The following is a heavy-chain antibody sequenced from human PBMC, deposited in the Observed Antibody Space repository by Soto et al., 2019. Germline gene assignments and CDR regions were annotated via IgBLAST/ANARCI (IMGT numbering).Heavy chain of an antibody. CDR1: GYTLTELS. V-gene: IGHV1-24*01. J-gene: IGHJ4*02. Sequence: GASVKVSSKVSGYTLTELSMHWVRQAPGKGLEWMGGFDPEDGETVYAQKFQGRVTMTEDTSTDTAYMALSSLRSEDTAVYFCATTTPIGVTFGGVLDLNFDYWGQGTLVTVSS. CDR3: ATTTPIGVTFGGVLDLNFDY. D-gene: IGHD3-16*02. CDR2: FDPEDGET.